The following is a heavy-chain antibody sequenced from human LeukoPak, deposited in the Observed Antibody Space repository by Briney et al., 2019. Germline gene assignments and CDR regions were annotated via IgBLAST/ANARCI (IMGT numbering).Heavy chain of an antibody. J-gene: IGHJ3*02. V-gene: IGHV3-23*01. CDR1: GFTFSTYA. D-gene: IGHD2-21*02. CDR3: EIVVVTARDAFDI. Sequence: GGSLRLSCAASGFTFSTYAMGWVRQAPGKGLEWVSVICGNGDTTYYTDSVKGRFSVSRDNSKNTLYLQMNSLRAEDTAVYYCEIVVVTARDAFDIWGQGTMVTVSS. CDR2: ICGNGDTT.